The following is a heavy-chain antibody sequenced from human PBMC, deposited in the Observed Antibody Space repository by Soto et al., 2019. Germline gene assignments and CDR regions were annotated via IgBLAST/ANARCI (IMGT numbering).Heavy chain of an antibody. CDR3: AKGSIFRPNYYYYYGMDV. J-gene: IGHJ6*02. D-gene: IGHD3-3*01. CDR1: GFTFSSYG. Sequence: GGSLRLSCAASGFTFSSYGMHWVRQAPGKGLEWVAVISYDGSNKYYADSVKGRFTISRDNSKNTLYLQMNSLRAEDTAVYYCAKGSIFRPNYYYYYGMDVWGQGTTVTVPS. V-gene: IGHV3-30*18. CDR2: ISYDGSNK.